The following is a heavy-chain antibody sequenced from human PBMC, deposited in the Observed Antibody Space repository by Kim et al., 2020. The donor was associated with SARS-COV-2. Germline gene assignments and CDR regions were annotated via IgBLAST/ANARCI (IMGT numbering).Heavy chain of an antibody. Sequence: TNYAQKCQESVTITRDMSTSTAYMELSSLSSEETAVYYCAARGSGYYVDYWGQGTLVTVSS. CDR2: T. J-gene: IGHJ4*02. CDR3: AARGSGYYVDY. D-gene: IGHD3-22*01. V-gene: IGHV1-58*01.